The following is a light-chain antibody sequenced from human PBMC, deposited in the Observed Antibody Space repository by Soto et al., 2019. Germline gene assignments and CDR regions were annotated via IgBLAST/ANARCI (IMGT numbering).Light chain of an antibody. CDR1: QSISSY. CDR2: AAS. J-gene: IGKJ2*01. Sequence: DIQMTQSPFSLSASVGDRVTITCRASQSISSYLHWYQQKSGKAPKLLIYAASNLQSGVPSRFSGSRSGTDFTLTINSLQPEDFATYFCQQTYRTPVTFGQGTKLEIK. CDR3: QQTYRTPVT. V-gene: IGKV1-39*01.